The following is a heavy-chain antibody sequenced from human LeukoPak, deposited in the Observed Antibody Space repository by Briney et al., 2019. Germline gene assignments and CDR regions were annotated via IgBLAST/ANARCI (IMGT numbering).Heavy chain of an antibody. CDR1: GFTFSSYW. V-gene: IGHV3-7*03. J-gene: IGHJ4*02. CDR3: AKQLGYCSVGSCYFPY. Sequence: PGGSLRLSCAASGFTFSSYWMNWARQAPGKGLEWVASINHNGNVNYYVDSVKGRFTISRDNAKNSLYLQMSNLRAEDTAVYYCAKQLGYCSVGSCYFPYWGQGTLVTVSS. CDR2: INHNGNVN. D-gene: IGHD2-15*01.